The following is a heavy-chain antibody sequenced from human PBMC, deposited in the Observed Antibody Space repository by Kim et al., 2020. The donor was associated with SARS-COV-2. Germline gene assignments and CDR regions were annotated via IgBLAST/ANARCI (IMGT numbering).Heavy chain of an antibody. J-gene: IGHJ6*02. Sequence: SETLSLTCTVSGGSISSYYWSWIRQPPGKGLEWIGYIYYSGSTNYNPSLKSRVTISVDTSKNQFSLKLSSVTAADTAVYYCARLYSGSYMGYYYGMDVWGQGTTVTVSS. CDR3: ARLYSGSYMGYYYGMDV. CDR2: IYYSGST. V-gene: IGHV4-59*01. CDR1: GGSISSYY. D-gene: IGHD1-26*01.